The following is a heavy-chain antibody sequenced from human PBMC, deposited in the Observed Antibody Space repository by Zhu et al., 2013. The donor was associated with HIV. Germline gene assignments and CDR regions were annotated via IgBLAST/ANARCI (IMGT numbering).Heavy chain of an antibody. CDR1: GGTFSSYA. D-gene: IGHD3-3*01. V-gene: IGHV1-69*01. J-gene: IGHJ4*02. Sequence: QVQLVQSGAEVKKPGSSVKVSCKASGGTFSSYAISWVRQAPGQGLEWMGGIIPIFGTANYAQKFQGRVTITADESTSTAYMELSSLRSEDTAVYYCARDAYQGYDFWSGYYGAHYFDYWGQGTLVTVSS. CDR2: IIPIFGTA. CDR3: ARDAYQGYDFWSGYYGAHYFDY.